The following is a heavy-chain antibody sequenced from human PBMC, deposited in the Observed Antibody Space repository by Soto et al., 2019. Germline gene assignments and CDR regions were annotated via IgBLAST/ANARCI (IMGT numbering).Heavy chain of an antibody. J-gene: IGHJ6*03. CDR3: AREGEAVADPHYYYMDV. D-gene: IGHD6-19*01. V-gene: IGHV6-1*01. CDR1: GDSVSSNSAA. CDR2: TYYRSKWYN. Sequence: SQTLSLTCAISGDSVSSNSAAWNWIRQSPSRGLEWLRRTYYRSKWYNDYAVSVKSRITINPDTSKNQFSLQLNSVTPEDTAVYYCAREGEAVADPHYYYMDVWGKGTTVTV.